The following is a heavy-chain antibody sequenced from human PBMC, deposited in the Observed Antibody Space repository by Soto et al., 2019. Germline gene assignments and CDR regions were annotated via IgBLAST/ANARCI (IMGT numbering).Heavy chain of an antibody. Sequence: SVKVSCKASGGTFSSYAISWVRQAPGQGLEWMGGIIPIFGTANYAQKFQGRVTITADESTSTAYMELSSLRSEDTAVYYCARESSSGWYRLPWFDPWGQGTLVTVSS. CDR3: ARESSSGWYRLPWFDP. CDR1: GGTFSSYA. V-gene: IGHV1-69*13. CDR2: IIPIFGTA. J-gene: IGHJ5*02. D-gene: IGHD6-19*01.